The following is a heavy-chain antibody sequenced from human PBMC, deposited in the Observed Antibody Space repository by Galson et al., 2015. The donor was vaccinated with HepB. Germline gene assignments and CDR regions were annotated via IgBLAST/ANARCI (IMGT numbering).Heavy chain of an antibody. CDR1: GFTLRTYW. D-gene: IGHD3-22*01. CDR3: ASQYYYDSSGYYYPLAY. CDR2: INEDGSIQ. Sequence: SLRLSCAASGFTLRTYWMTWVRQAPGQGLEWVANINEDGSIQYYVDSVKGRFTIARDNAKNFLYLQMDTLRAEDTALYYCASQYYYDSSGYYYPLAYWGQGTLVTVSS. J-gene: IGHJ4*02. V-gene: IGHV3-7*03.